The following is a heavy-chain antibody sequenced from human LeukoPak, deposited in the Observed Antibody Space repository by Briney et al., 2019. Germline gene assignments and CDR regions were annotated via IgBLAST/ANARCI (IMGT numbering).Heavy chain of an antibody. V-gene: IGHV3-23*01. J-gene: IGHJ4*02. CDR2: ITGGGDAT. Sequence: GGSLRLSCAPTGFTFSAYAMSWVRQAPGKGLEWVSTITGGGDATYHADSVMGRFTISRDNSKNTLSLQMNSLRAEDTAVYYCAKSWGSGTYTFDYGGQGILVTVSS. CDR3: AKSWGSGTYTFDY. CDR1: GFTFSAYA. D-gene: IGHD3-10*01.